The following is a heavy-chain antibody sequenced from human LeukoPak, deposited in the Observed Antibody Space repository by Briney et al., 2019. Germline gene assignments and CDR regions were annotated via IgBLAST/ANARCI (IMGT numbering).Heavy chain of an antibody. J-gene: IGHJ6*03. CDR1: GGSISSSNW. CDR3: AKDRGSYYYYMDV. V-gene: IGHV3-30*18. Sequence: LSLTCAVSGGSISSSNWWSWVRQAPGKGLEWVAVIWYGGSNKYYADSVKGRFTISRDNSKNTLYLQMNSLRAEDTAVYYCAKDRGSYYYYMDVWGKGTTVTVSS. CDR2: IWYGGSNK. D-gene: IGHD2-15*01.